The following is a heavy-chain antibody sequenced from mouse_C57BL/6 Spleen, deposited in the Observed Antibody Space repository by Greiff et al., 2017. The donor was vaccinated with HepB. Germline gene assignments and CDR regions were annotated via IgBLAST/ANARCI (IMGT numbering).Heavy chain of an antibody. D-gene: IGHD2-5*01. CDR1: GYTFTSYW. CDR2: IHPNSGST. J-gene: IGHJ4*01. Sequence: QVQLQQPGAELVKPGASVKLSCKASGYTFTSYWMHWVKQRPGQGLEWIGMIHPNSGSTKYNEKFKSKATLTVDKSSSTAYMQLSSLTSEDSAVYYCARSSNLYYYAMDYWGQGTSVTVSS. CDR3: ARSSNLYYYAMDY. V-gene: IGHV1-64*01.